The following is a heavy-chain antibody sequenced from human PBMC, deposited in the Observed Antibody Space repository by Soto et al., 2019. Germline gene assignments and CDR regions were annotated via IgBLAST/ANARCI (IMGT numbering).Heavy chain of an antibody. J-gene: IGHJ6*02. CDR3: ARTYRSSFPLYYYYGMDV. Sequence: QVQLQESGPGLVKPSQTLSLTCTVSGGSVSSGDSYWSWVRQPPGKGLEWVGFIYYSGSTYYNPSLKSRVTISVDTSKTQFSLKLTSVTAADTAVYYCARTYRSSFPLYYYYGMDVWGQGTTVTVSS. D-gene: IGHD6-6*01. CDR2: IYYSGST. CDR1: GGSVSSGDSY. V-gene: IGHV4-30-4*01.